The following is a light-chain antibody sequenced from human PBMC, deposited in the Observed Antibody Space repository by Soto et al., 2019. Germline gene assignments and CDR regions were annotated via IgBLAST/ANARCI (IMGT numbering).Light chain of an antibody. CDR2: KDS. CDR3: QSADSSGFWV. CDR1: ALPKQY. J-gene: IGLJ3*02. V-gene: IGLV3-25*03. Sequence: SYELTQPPSESVSPGQTARITCSGDALPKQYACWYQQKPGQAPVLVIYKDSERPSGIPERFSGSSSGTTVTLTISGVQAEDEADYYCQSADSSGFWVFGGGTKLTVL.